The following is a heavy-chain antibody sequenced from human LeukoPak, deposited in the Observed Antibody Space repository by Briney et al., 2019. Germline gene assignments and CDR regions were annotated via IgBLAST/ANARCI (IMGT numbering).Heavy chain of an antibody. CDR1: GFTFSSYW. Sequence: GGSLRLSCAASGFTFSSYWMSWVRQAPGKGLEWVANIKQDGSEKYYVDSVKGRFTISRDNAKNSLYLQMNSLRAEDTAVYYCWGVLSPGYYYGMDVWGQGTTVTVSS. J-gene: IGHJ6*02. D-gene: IGHD3-16*01. V-gene: IGHV3-7*01. CDR2: IKQDGSEK. CDR3: WGVLSPGYYYGMDV.